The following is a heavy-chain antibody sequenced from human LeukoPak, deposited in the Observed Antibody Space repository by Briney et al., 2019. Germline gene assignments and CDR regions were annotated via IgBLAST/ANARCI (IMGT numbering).Heavy chain of an antibody. CDR1: GGSISTYY. CDR2: IYYSGST. CDR3: ARVTYTIAARYYYYMDV. Sequence: PSETLSLTCTVSGGSISTYYWSWIRQPPGKGLEWIVYIYYSGSTNYNPSLKSRVTISVDTSKNQFSLKLSSVTAADTAVYYCARVTYTIAARYYYYMDVWGKGTTVTVSS. D-gene: IGHD6-6*01. V-gene: IGHV4-59*01. J-gene: IGHJ6*03.